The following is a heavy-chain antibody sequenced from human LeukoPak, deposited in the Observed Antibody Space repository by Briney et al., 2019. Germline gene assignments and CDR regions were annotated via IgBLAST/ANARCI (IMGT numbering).Heavy chain of an antibody. CDR3: AREADIVVVPAADSLTYYYYYGMDV. J-gene: IGHJ6*02. CDR2: ISSSSSYI. CDR1: GFTFSSYS. V-gene: IGHV3-21*01. Sequence: GGSLRLSCAASGFTFSSYSMNWVRHAPGKGLEWVSSISSSSSYIYYADSVKGRFTISRDNAKNSLYLQMNSLRAEDTAVYYCAREADIVVVPAADSLTYYYYYGMDVWGQGTTVTVSS. D-gene: IGHD2-2*01.